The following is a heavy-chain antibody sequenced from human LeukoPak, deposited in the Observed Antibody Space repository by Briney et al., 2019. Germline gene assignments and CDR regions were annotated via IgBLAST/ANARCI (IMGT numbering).Heavy chain of an antibody. D-gene: IGHD3-22*01. V-gene: IGHV3-23*01. Sequence: GGSLRLSCAASGFTFRSDAMRWVRQAPGKGLEWVSAISGSGGSTYYADSVKGRFTISRDNSKNTLYLQMNSLRAEDTAVYYCAKVSNYDSSGYYTQARGLFDYWGQGTLVTVSS. J-gene: IGHJ4*02. CDR1: GFTFRSDA. CDR2: ISGSGGST. CDR3: AKVSNYDSSGYYTQARGLFDY.